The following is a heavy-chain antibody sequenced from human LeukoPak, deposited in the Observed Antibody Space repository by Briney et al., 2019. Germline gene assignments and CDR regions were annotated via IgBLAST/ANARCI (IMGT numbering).Heavy chain of an antibody. Sequence: GGSLRLSCAASGFTFSSYSMNWVRQAPGEGLEWVSSISSSSSYIYYADSVKGRFTISRDNAKNSLYLQMNSLRAEDTAVYYCARNANYYDSSGYYYYYGMDVWGQGTTVTVSS. CDR2: ISSSSSYI. CDR1: GFTFSSYS. D-gene: IGHD3-22*01. CDR3: ARNANYYDSSGYYYYYGMDV. V-gene: IGHV3-21*01. J-gene: IGHJ6*02.